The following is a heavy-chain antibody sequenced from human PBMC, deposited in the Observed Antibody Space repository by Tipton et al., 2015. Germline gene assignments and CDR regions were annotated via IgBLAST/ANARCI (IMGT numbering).Heavy chain of an antibody. J-gene: IGHJ4*02. V-gene: IGHV4-4*07. CDR3: ARGGRTKDFDY. CDR2: VNINESP. CDR1: GGSISTFY. D-gene: IGHD3-16*01. Sequence: TLSLTCTVSGGSISTFYWSWIRQPAGKGLQWIGRVNINESPNYNPSLKSRVTMSVDTSKNQFSLKLSSVTAADTAVYYCARGGRTKDFDYWGQGTLVTVSS.